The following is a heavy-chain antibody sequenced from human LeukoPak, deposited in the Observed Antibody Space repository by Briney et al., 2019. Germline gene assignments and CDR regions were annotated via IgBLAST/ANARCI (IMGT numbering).Heavy chain of an antibody. CDR2: IKQDGSEK. CDR1: GFTFSSYW. J-gene: IGHJ4*02. V-gene: IGHV3-7*01. D-gene: IGHD1-26*01. Sequence: GGSLRLSCAASGFTFSSYWMSWVRQAPGKGLEWVANIKQDGSEKYYVDSVKGRFTISRDNAKNSLYLQMNSLRAEDTAVYYCTRDMTEWELQGAQDYWGQGTLVTVSS. CDR3: TRDMTEWELQGAQDY.